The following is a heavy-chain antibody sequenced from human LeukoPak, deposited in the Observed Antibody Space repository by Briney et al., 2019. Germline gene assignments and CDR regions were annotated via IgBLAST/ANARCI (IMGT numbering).Heavy chain of an antibody. V-gene: IGHV4-4*02. CDR2: IYHSGST. CDR1: GGSIKSNNW. J-gene: IGHJ5*02. D-gene: IGHD3-22*01. Sequence: PSGTLSLTCAVSGGSIKSNNWWSWVRQPPGKGLEWIGEIYHSGSTYYNPSLKSRVTISVDTSKNQFSLKLSSVTAADTAVYYCARVSDYYDSSGYPTPWGQGTLVTVSS. CDR3: ARVSDYYDSSGYPTP.